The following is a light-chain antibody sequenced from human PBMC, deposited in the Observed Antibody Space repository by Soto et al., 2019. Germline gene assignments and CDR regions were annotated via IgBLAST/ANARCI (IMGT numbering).Light chain of an antibody. V-gene: IGKV3-11*01. CDR3: QQRSNWPST. J-gene: IGKJ4*02. Sequence: EIVLTQSPATLSLSPGDRATLSCRASQSVSSYLAWYQQKPGQAPRLLIYDASNRATGIPARFSGSGSGTDFTLTITRLEPEDFSVYYCQQRSNWPSTFRGSPTVEIK. CDR1: QSVSSY. CDR2: DAS.